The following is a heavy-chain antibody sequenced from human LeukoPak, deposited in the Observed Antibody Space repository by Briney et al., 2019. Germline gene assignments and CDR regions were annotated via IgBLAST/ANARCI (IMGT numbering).Heavy chain of an antibody. CDR1: GFTFSSYA. V-gene: IGHV3-30-3*01. CDR2: ISYDGSNK. Sequence: GGSLRLSCAASGFTFSSYAMHWVRQAPGKGLERVAVISYDGSNKYYADSVKGRFTISRGNSKNTLYLQMNSLRAEDTAVYYCARDRGRDGYNYPFDYWCQGTLVTVSS. D-gene: IGHD5-24*01. CDR3: ARDRGRDGYNYPFDY. J-gene: IGHJ4*02.